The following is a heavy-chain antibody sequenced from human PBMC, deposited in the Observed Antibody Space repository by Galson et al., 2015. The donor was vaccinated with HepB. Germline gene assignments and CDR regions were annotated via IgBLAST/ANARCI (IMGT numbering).Heavy chain of an antibody. CDR2: IRSKAYGGTT. CDR3: TRDERYFDWFLPGGDY. Sequence: SPRLSCAASGFTFGDYAMSWFRQAPGKGLEWVGFIRSKAYGGTTEYAASVKGRFTISRDDSKSIAYLQMNSLKTEDTAVYYCTRDERYFDWFLPGGDYWGQGTLVTVSS. J-gene: IGHJ4*02. V-gene: IGHV3-49*03. CDR1: GFTFGDYA. D-gene: IGHD3-9*01.